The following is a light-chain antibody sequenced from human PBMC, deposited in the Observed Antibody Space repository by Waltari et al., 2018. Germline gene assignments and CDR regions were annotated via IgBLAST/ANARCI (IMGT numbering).Light chain of an antibody. J-gene: IGLJ1*01. Sequence: QPVLTQHPSASGPPGQRVTTTCSGNSSNNGCNVVNWYQQLPGTAPKLLIHSSNQRPSGVPDRFSGSKSGTSASLAISGLQSEDEADYHCGAWDASLNGYVFGTGTKVTVL. CDR1: SSNNGCNV. CDR2: SSN. CDR3: GAWDASLNGYV. V-gene: IGLV1-44*01.